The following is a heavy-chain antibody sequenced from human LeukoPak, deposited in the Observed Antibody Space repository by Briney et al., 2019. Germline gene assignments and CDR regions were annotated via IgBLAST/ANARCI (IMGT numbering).Heavy chain of an antibody. CDR1: GGSISSDSYY. V-gene: IGHV4-39*01. J-gene: IGHJ4*02. CDR2: IYYSGTT. CDR3: ARHRKFSSGFSDYFDY. Sequence: PSETLSLTCTVFGGSISSDSYYWGWLRQPPGKGLEWIGSIYYSGTTYYNPSLKSRVTISVDTSKNQISLKLRSVTAADTTAYYCARHRKFSSGFSDYFDYWGQGTLVTVSS. D-gene: IGHD3-3*01.